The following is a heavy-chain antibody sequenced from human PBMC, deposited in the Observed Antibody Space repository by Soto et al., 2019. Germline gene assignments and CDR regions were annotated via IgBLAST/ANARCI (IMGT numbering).Heavy chain of an antibody. V-gene: IGHV4-31*03. CDR1: GDSVSGGYY. CDR3: ARDRGSYGMDV. CDR2: VSPIGTL. Sequence: QVQLQESGPGLVKPSQTLSLTCTVSGDSVSGGYYWSWFRQRPRKGLEWIGYVSPIGTLYYSPSLNSRVSISIDTSKNQLSLEVRSVTAADTAVYYCARDRGSYGMDVWGQGTTVTVSS. J-gene: IGHJ6*02.